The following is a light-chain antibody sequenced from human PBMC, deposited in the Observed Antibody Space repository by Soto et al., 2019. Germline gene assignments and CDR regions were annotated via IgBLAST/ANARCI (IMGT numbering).Light chain of an antibody. CDR2: DAS. CDR1: QSVSSY. V-gene: IGKV3-11*01. CDR3: QQRSRWPPLT. Sequence: EIVLTQSPATLSLSPGERATLSCRASQSVSSYLAWYQQKPGQAPRLLIYDASNRATGIPARFSGSGSGTDFTLNISSLEPEDFAVYYCQQRSRWPPLTFGGGTKVEIQ. J-gene: IGKJ4*01.